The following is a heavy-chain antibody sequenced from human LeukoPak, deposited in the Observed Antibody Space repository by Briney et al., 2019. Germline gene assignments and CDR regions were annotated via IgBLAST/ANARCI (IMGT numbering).Heavy chain of an antibody. CDR3: ARDYIAAAGRSWFDP. Sequence: SVKVSCKSSGGTFSSYAISWVRQAPGQGLEWMGRIIPIFGTANYAQKFQGRVTITTDESTSTAYMELSSLRSEDTAVYYCARDYIAAAGRSWFDPWGQGTLVTVSS. V-gene: IGHV1-69*05. J-gene: IGHJ5*02. D-gene: IGHD6-13*01. CDR1: GGTFSSYA. CDR2: IIPIFGTA.